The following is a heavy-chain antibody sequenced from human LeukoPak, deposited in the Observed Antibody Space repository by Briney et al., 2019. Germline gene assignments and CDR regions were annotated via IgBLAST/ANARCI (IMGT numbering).Heavy chain of an antibody. J-gene: IGHJ4*02. CDR3: ANSYYYDSSGYYQPPDY. V-gene: IGHV3-23*01. CDR1: GFTFSSYA. Sequence: GGSLRLSCVASGFTFSSYAMSWVRQAPGKGLEWVSAISGSGGSTYYADSVKGRFTISRDNSKNTLYLQMNSLRAEDTAVYYCANSYYYDSSGYYQPPDYWGQGTLVTVSS. CDR2: ISGSGGST. D-gene: IGHD3-22*01.